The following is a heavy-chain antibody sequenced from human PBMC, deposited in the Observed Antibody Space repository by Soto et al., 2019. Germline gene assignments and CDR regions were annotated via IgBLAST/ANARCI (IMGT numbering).Heavy chain of an antibody. CDR2: IYYSGST. CDR1: GGSISSSSYY. Sequence: QLQLQESGPGLVKPSETLSLTCTVSGGSISSSSYYWGWIRQPPGKGLEWIGSIYYSGSTYYNPSTKSRVTISVDTYKNQSSLKLGSVTAADSAVYYCASNFRRHDFKQQLFSVHFDPWGQGTLVTASS. D-gene: IGHD6-13*01. CDR3: ASNFRRHDFKQQLFSVHFDP. J-gene: IGHJ5*02. V-gene: IGHV4-39*01.